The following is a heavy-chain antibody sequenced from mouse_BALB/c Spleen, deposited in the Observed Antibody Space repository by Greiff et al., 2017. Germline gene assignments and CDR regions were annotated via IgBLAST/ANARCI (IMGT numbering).Heavy chain of an antibody. CDR1: GFTFSDYG. CDR3: ARDGALYGNYFDY. CDR2: ISNLAYSI. Sequence: EVHLVESGGGLVQPGGSRKLSCAASGFTFSDYGMAWVRQAPGKGPEWVAFISNLAYSIYYADTVTGRFTISRENAKNTLYLEMSSLRSEDTAMYYCARDGALYGNYFDYWGQGTTLTVSS. V-gene: IGHV5-15*02. D-gene: IGHD2-1*01. J-gene: IGHJ2*01.